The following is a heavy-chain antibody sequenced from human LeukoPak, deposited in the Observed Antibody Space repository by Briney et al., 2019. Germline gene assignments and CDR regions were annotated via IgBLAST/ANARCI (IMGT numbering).Heavy chain of an antibody. J-gene: IGHJ4*02. CDR3: ARDISGYHLGAFDY. D-gene: IGHD5-12*01. CDR1: GFTFSSYE. Sequence: GGSLRLSCAASGFTFSSYEMNWVRQAPGKGLEWISYISSSGATRYYADSVKGRFTVSRDNTKNSLYLQMNSLRAEDTAVYYCARDISGYHLGAFDYWGQGTLVTVSS. CDR2: ISSSGATR. V-gene: IGHV3-48*03.